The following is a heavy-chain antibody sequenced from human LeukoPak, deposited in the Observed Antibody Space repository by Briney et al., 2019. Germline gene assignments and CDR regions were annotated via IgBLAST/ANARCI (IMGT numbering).Heavy chain of an antibody. Sequence: SETLSLTCTVSGGSISSGGYYWSWIRQHPGKGLEWIGYIYYSGSTYYSPSLKSRVTISVDTSKNQFSLKLSSVTAADTAVYYCARSRTRIAEAGHFDYWGQGTLVTVSS. J-gene: IGHJ4*02. V-gene: IGHV4-31*03. CDR1: GGSISSGGYY. D-gene: IGHD6-13*01. CDR3: ARSRTRIAEAGHFDY. CDR2: IYYSGST.